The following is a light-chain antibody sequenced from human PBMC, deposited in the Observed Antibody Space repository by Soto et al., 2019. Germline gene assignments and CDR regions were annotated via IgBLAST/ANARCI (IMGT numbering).Light chain of an antibody. Sequence: QSALTQPASVSGSPGQSITISCTGTSTDVGGYKYVSWYQQHPGTAPKLMIFEVNGRPSGVSDGFSGSKSGNTASLTISGLQPEDEADYYCSSFSSSSTPYVFGTGTKVTVL. J-gene: IGLJ1*01. V-gene: IGLV2-14*01. CDR1: STDVGGYKY. CDR2: EVN. CDR3: SSFSSSSTPYV.